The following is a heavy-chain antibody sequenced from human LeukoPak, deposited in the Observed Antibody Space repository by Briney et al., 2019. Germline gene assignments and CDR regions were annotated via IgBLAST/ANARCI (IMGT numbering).Heavy chain of an antibody. CDR3: ARDGPDYYGSGRAFDI. D-gene: IGHD3-10*01. J-gene: IGHJ3*02. Sequence: GGSLRLSCAASGFTFGSYSMNWVRQAPGKGLEWVSSISSSSSSYIYYADSVKGRFTISRDNAKNSLYLQMNSLRAEDTAVYYCARDGPDYYGSGRAFDIWGQGTMVTVSS. V-gene: IGHV3-21*04. CDR1: GFTFGSYS. CDR2: ISSSSSSYI.